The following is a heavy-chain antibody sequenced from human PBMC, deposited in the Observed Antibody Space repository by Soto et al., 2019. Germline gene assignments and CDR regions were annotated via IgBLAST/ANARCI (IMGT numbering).Heavy chain of an antibody. CDR2: IFFSGNT. V-gene: IGHV4-31*03. D-gene: IGHD3-16*01. CDR3: VIEHPASMILF. J-gene: IGHJ4*02. CDR1: GGSILNGGHY. Sequence: SETLSLTCTVYGGSILNGGHYWTWIRQHPGKGLEWIGKIFFSGNTHYNPALKSRLTFSVDTTKNQFSLKLTSVTAADTAIYFCVIEHPASMILFWGPGTLGTLS.